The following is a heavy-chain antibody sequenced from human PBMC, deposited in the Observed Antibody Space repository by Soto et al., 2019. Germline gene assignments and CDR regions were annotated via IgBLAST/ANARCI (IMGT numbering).Heavy chain of an antibody. CDR1: GFLFSNYW. CDR3: VRGTSAWKGVDV. D-gene: IGHD1-1*01. CDR2: IRPDGSNT. J-gene: IGHJ6*02. Sequence: EVQLVESGGDLIQPGGSLRLSCVPSGFLFSNYWMHWVRQTPAKGLVWVSEIRPDGSNTNYADSVNGRFTMSRDNVKNTLYLQMNSLRVEDTGVYYCVRGTSAWKGVDVWGQGTTVIVSS. V-gene: IGHV3-74*01.